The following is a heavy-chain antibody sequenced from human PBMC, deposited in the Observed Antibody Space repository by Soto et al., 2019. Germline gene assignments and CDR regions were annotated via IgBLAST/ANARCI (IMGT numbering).Heavy chain of an antibody. V-gene: IGHV3-23*01. CDR1: GFTFTDYA. D-gene: IGHD6-13*01. CDR2: ISGIGGST. Sequence: GSLRLSCAASGFTFTDYALSWVRQAPGKGLEWVATISGIGGSTYLADSVKGRLSISRDNSKNTVSLLMNSLRAEDTAVYFCARGSSGYISSWYYFDYWGRGTLVTVSS. J-gene: IGHJ4*02. CDR3: ARGSSGYISSWYYFDY.